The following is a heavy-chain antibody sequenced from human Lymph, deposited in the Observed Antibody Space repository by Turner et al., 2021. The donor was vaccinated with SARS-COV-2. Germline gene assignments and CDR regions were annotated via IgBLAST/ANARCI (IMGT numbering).Heavy chain of an antibody. J-gene: IGHJ4*02. Sequence: EVRRVQSGAEVRKPGASPKLSWRPSGYSFTTYWIGWARQMPGKGLGWMGIIFPGYSDTRYSPSFQGQVTISADKSISTAYLQWSSLKASDTAMYYCARREWGGSLGHIDYWGQGTLVTVSS. CDR1: GYSFTTYW. CDR3: ARREWGGSLGHIDY. V-gene: IGHV5-51*01. CDR2: IFPGYSDT. D-gene: IGHD3-3*01.